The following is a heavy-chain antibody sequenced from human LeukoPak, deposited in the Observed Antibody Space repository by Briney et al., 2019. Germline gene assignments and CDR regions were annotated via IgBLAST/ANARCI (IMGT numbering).Heavy chain of an antibody. CDR2: ISSSSSYI. Sequence: PGGSLRLSCAASGFTFSNYSMNWVRQAPGKGLEWVSSISSSSSYIYYADSVKGRFTISRDNAKNSLYLQMNSLRAEDTAVYYCARDRGYSSSSGYFQHWGQGTLVTVSS. CDR1: GFTFSNYS. J-gene: IGHJ1*01. D-gene: IGHD6-6*01. V-gene: IGHV3-21*01. CDR3: ARDRGYSSSSGYFQH.